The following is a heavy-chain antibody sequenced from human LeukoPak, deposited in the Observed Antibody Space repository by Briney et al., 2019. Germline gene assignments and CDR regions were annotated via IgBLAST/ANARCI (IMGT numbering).Heavy chain of an antibody. CDR2: ISYDGSNK. CDR3: AKGYYYGSGSYDY. J-gene: IGHJ4*02. V-gene: IGHV3-30*18. CDR1: GFTFSSYG. Sequence: GRSLRLSCAASGFTFSSYGMHWVRQAPGKGLEWVAVISYDGSNKYYADSVKGRSTISRDNSKNTLYLQMNSLRAEDTAVYYCAKGYYYGSGSYDYWGQGTLVTVSS. D-gene: IGHD3-10*01.